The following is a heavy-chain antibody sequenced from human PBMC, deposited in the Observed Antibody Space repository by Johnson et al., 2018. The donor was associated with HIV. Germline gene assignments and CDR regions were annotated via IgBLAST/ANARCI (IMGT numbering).Heavy chain of an antibody. V-gene: IGHV3-20*04. D-gene: IGHD3-22*01. J-gene: IGHJ3*02. Sequence: VQLVESGGGVVRPGGSLRLSCAASGFTFDDYGMSWVRQAPGKGLEWVSGISWNSGSIAYADSVKGRFTTSRDNAKNSLYLQMNSLRVEDTALYYCAREDEGSTGYDSSGYYPFDIWGQGTMVTVSS. CDR1: GFTFDDYG. CDR2: ISWNSGSI. CDR3: AREDEGSTGYDSSGYYPFDI.